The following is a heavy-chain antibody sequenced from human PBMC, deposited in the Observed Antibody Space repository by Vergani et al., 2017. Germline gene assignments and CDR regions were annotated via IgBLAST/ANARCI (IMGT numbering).Heavy chain of an antibody. D-gene: IGHD3-3*01. CDR1: GYSITNYW. J-gene: IGHJ5*02. CDR2: IYAGDSDV. Sequence: EVQLVQSGAEVKKPGESLKISCQGSGYSITNYWIACVRQRPGKGLEWMGIIYAGDSDVRYSPSFQGQVTMSVDKSLSTAYLQWSSLKASDTATYYCEKTHDFSSLYSSYNWFDPWGQGTQVTVSS. V-gene: IGHV5-51*03. CDR3: EKTHDFSSLYSSYNWFDP.